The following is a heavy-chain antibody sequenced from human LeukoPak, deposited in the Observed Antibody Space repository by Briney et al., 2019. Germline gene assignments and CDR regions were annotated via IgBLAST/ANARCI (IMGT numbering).Heavy chain of an antibody. J-gene: IGHJ4*02. CDR3: ASSPPRVLRYFDWLSPLGYYFDY. CDR2: INHSGST. Sequence: PSETLSLTCTVYGGSFSGYYWSRIRQPPGKGLEWIGEINHSGSTNYNPSLKSRVTISVDTSKNQFSLKLSSVTAADTAVYYCASSPPRVLRYFDWLSPLGYYFDYWGQGTLVTVSS. CDR1: GGSFSGYY. V-gene: IGHV4-34*01. D-gene: IGHD3-9*01.